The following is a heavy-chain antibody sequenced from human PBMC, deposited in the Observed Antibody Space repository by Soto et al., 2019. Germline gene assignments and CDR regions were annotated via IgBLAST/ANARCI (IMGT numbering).Heavy chain of an antibody. Sequence: GASVKVSCKASGGTFSSYAISWVRQAPGQGLEWMGGIIPIFGTANYAQKFQGRVTITADESTSTAYMELSSLRSEDTAVYYCALVREGRQQLAAYYYYGMDVWGQGTTVTVSS. CDR1: GGTFSSYA. V-gene: IGHV1-69*13. CDR2: IIPIFGTA. D-gene: IGHD6-13*01. CDR3: ALVREGRQQLAAYYYYGMDV. J-gene: IGHJ6*02.